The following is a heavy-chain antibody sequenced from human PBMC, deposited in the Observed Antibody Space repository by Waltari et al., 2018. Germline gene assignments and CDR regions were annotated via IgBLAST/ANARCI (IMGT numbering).Heavy chain of an antibody. V-gene: IGHV3-23*01. Sequence: EEQVLESGGALVHPGGSLRLSCAASGFIFSSNAMSWVRQAPGKGLGWCSLIMGRSTGEYYADSVKGRFTISRDNAKNTLYLQMNSLRVEDTAVYYCAKFGHGLGISNTWSNNWFDPGAREPWSPSPQ. CDR1: GFIFSSNA. CDR2: IMGRSTGE. J-gene: IGHJ5*02. D-gene: IGHD6-13*01. CDR3: AKFGHGLGISNTWSNNWFDP.